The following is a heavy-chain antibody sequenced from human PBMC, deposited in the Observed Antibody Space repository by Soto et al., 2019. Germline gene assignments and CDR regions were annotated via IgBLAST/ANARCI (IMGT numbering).Heavy chain of an antibody. J-gene: IGHJ4*02. CDR3: ARREIQGPIDY. Sequence: QVQLQESGPGLVKPSDTLSLTCAVSGYSISSSNWWGWIRQPPGKGLEWIGYIYYSGTTYYNPSLKSGATLSEXTSKNQFSLKLTAVTAVDTAVYYCARREIQGPIDYWGQGTLVTVSS. CDR2: IYYSGTT. D-gene: IGHD1-26*01. CDR1: GYSISSSNW. V-gene: IGHV4-28*01.